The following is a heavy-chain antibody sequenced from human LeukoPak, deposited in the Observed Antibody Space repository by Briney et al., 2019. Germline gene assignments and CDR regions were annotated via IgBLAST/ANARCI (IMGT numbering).Heavy chain of an antibody. J-gene: IGHJ4*02. V-gene: IGHV4-59*08. Sequence: TSETLSLTCTVSGGSISSYYWSWIRQPPGKGLEWIGFMYYSGRTNYNPSLKSRATVSVDTSKKQFSLKLSSVTAADTAVYYCATLMVTRRKYYFDYWGEGALVTVSS. CDR1: GGSISSYY. CDR2: MYYSGRT. D-gene: IGHD2-8*01. CDR3: ATLMVTRRKYYFDY.